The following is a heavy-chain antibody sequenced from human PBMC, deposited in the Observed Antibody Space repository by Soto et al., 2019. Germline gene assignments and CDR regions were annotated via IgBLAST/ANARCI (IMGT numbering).Heavy chain of an antibody. D-gene: IGHD2-21*02. CDR3: TRDGRGLGRLSLFEY. CDR1: GFNVNSDY. V-gene: IGHV3-53*01. CDR2: IYSGETT. J-gene: IGHJ4*02. Sequence: GGSLRLSCAASGFNVNSDYMNWVRQTPGKGLEWVASIYSGETTYYADSVRGRFTISSDKSKNTLYFQLSSLRIEDTAVYYCTRDGRGLGRLSLFEYWGQGVLVTVSS.